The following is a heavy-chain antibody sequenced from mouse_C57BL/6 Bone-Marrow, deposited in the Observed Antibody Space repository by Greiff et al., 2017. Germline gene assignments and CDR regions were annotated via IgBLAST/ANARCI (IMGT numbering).Heavy chain of an antibody. CDR2: IYPSDSET. V-gene: IGHV1-61*01. Sequence: QVQLQQPGAELVRPGSSVKLSCKASGYTFTSYWMDWVKQRPGQGLEWIGNIYPSDSETHYNQKFKDKATLTVDKSSSTAYMQLSSLTSEDSAVYYCARCDYGSSYWFAYWGQGTLVTVSA. J-gene: IGHJ3*01. D-gene: IGHD1-1*01. CDR1: GYTFTSYW. CDR3: ARCDYGSSYWFAY.